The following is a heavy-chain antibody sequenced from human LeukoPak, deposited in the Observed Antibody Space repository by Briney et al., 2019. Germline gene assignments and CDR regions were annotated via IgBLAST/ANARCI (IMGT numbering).Heavy chain of an antibody. Sequence: GRSLRLSCAASGFTFSSYGMHWVRQAPGKGLEWVAVTWYDGSNKYYADSVKGRFTISRDDSKNTLYLQMNSLRAEDTAIYFCATKTSGTYGYFEYWGQGTLVTVSS. V-gene: IGHV3-33*01. D-gene: IGHD1-26*01. J-gene: IGHJ4*02. CDR1: GFTFSSYG. CDR3: ATKTSGTYGYFEY. CDR2: TWYDGSNK.